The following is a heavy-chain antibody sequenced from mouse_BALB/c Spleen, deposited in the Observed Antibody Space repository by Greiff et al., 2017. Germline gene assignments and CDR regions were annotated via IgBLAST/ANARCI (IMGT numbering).Heavy chain of an antibody. CDR1: GYSFTGYT. CDR3: AVGYGNYDYAMDY. CDR2: INPYNGGT. V-gene: IGHV1-18*01. Sequence: VQLQQSGPELVKPGASMKISCKASGYSFTGYTMNWVKQSHGKNLEWIGLINPYNGGTSYNQKFKGKATLTVDKSSSTAYMELLSLTSEDSAVYYCAVGYGNYDYAMDYWGQGTSVTVSS. J-gene: IGHJ4*01. D-gene: IGHD2-10*02.